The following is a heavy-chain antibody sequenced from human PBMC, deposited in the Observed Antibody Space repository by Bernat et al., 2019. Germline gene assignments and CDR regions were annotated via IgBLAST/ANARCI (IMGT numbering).Heavy chain of an antibody. CDR3: ARLREVAGTNWFDP. CDR2: IYYSGST. D-gene: IGHD6-19*01. J-gene: IGHJ5*02. V-gene: IGHV4-39*01. Sequence: QLQLQESGPGLVKPSETLSLTCTVSGGSISSSSYYWGWIRQPPGKGLEWIGSIYYSGSTYYNPSLKSRVTISVDTSKNQFSLKLSSVTAADTAVYYCARLREVAGTNWFDPWGQGTLVTVSS. CDR1: GGSISSSSYY.